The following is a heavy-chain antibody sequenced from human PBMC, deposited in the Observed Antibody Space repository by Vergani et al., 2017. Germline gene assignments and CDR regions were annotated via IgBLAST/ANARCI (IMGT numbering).Heavy chain of an antibody. J-gene: IGHJ2*01. Sequence: QVQLQESGPGLVKPSETLSLTCTVSGGSISSYYWSWIRQPPGKGLEWIGYIYYSGSTNYSPSLKSRVTISVDTSKNQFSLTLSSVTAADTAVYYCARDLSSTWSRYFDLWGRGTLITVSS. CDR2: IYYSGST. CDR1: GGSISSYY. CDR3: ARDLSSTWSRYFDL. D-gene: IGHD6-13*01. V-gene: IGHV4-59*01.